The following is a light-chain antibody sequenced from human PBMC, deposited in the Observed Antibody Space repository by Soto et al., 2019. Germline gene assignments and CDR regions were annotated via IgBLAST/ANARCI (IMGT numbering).Light chain of an antibody. CDR2: DVS. CDR3: SSYTSSNTYV. CDR1: SSDVGGYNY. J-gene: IGLJ1*01. V-gene: IGLV2-14*01. Sequence: QSVLTQPASVSGSPGQSITVSCTGTSSDVGGYNYVSWYQQHPGKVHQLMIYDVSNRPSGVSNRFSGSKSGNTASLTISGLQAEDEADYYCSSYTSSNTYVFGTGTKVTVL.